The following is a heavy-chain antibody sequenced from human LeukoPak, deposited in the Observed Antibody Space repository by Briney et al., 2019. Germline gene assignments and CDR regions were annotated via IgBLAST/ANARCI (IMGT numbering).Heavy chain of an antibody. J-gene: IGHJ4*02. Sequence: SETLSLTCAVSGYSISNGYWWAWVRRPPGKGLEWIGSIYYNGNTYYNPSLKSRVAISVDTSKNHFSLRLTSVTAADTAVYYCARQETVTLPGDYWGQGTLVTVSS. D-gene: IGHD4-17*01. CDR1: GYSISNGYW. CDR2: IYYNGNT. V-gene: IGHV4-38-2*01. CDR3: ARQETVTLPGDY.